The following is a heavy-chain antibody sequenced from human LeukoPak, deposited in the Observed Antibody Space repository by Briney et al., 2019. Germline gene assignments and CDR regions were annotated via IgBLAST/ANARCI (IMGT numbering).Heavy chain of an antibody. J-gene: IGHJ3*02. Sequence: PGGSLRLSCAASGFTFSSYGMHWVRQAPGKGLEWVANIKQDGSEKYYVDSVKGRFTISRDNAKNSLYLQMNSLRAEDTAVYYCARVSSGLGAFDIWGQGTMVTVSS. CDR1: GFTFSSYG. CDR3: ARVSSGLGAFDI. D-gene: IGHD3-22*01. CDR2: IKQDGSEK. V-gene: IGHV3-7*01.